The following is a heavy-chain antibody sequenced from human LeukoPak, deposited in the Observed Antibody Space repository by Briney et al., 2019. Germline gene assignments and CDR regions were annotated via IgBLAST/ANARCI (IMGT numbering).Heavy chain of an antibody. CDR1: GLTFRDAW. J-gene: IGHJ4*02. CDR2: IKGRTYSETA. CDR3: AWMATVLSVDV. D-gene: IGHD5-24*01. Sequence: GGSLRLSCVVSGLTFRDAWISWVRQAPGKGLEWIGRIKGRTYSETADFAAPVKGRFTLSRDDSKNTVYLQMNSLNTEDTAKYFCAWMATVLSVDVWGQGTLVTVSS. V-gene: IGHV3-15*01.